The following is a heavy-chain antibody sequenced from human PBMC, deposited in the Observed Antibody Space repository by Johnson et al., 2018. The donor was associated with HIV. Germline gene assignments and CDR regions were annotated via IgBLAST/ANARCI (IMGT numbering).Heavy chain of an antibody. CDR3: AKDIRLVSAYYDILSGTSFDAFDI. CDR2: ISYDGSDK. V-gene: IGHV3-30*18. Sequence: VQLVESGGGVVQPGRSLRLSCAASGFTFSSYGMHWVRQAPAKGLEWVAFISYDGSDKYYADSVKGRLTISRDSSRNTLYLQMNSLRVEDTAVYYCAKDIRLVSAYYDILSGTSFDAFDIWGQGTMVTVSS. CDR1: GFTFSSYG. J-gene: IGHJ3*02. D-gene: IGHD3-9*01.